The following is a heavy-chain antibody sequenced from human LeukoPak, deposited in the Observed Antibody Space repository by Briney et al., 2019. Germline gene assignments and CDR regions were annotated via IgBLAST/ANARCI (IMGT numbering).Heavy chain of an antibody. Sequence: GGSLTLSCAASGFTFSSYGMHWVRQAPGKGLEWVAVISYDGSNKYYADSVKGRFTISRDNSKNTLYLQMSSLRAEDTAVYYCAKFLVAAESEFDYWGQGTLVTVSS. D-gene: IGHD2-15*01. J-gene: IGHJ4*02. CDR1: GFTFSSYG. CDR3: AKFLVAAESEFDY. V-gene: IGHV3-30*18. CDR2: ISYDGSNK.